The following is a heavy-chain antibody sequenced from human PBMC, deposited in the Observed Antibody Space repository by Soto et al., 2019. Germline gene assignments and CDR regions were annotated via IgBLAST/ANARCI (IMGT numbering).Heavy chain of an antibody. Sequence: EVQLVESGGGLVKPGGSLRLSCAASGFTFSSYSMNWVSQAPGKGLEWVSSISSSSGYIYYADSVKGRFTISRDNAKNSLYLQMNSLRAEDTAVYYCARDYRGVITMVRGVMYGMDVWGQGTTVTVSS. D-gene: IGHD3-10*01. CDR3: ARDYRGVITMVRGVMYGMDV. CDR1: GFTFSSYS. V-gene: IGHV3-21*01. J-gene: IGHJ6*02. CDR2: ISSSSGYI.